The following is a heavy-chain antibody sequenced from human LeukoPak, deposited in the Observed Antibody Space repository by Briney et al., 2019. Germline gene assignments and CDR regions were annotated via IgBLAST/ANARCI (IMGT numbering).Heavy chain of an antibody. CDR3: ASAVQTTN. D-gene: IGHD4/OR15-4a*01. CDR1: GFTFSDAW. V-gene: IGHV3-11*04. CDR2: ISSSGSTI. Sequence: PGGSLRLSCAASGFTFSDAWMSWVRQAPGKGLEWVSFISSSGSTIYYAGSVEGRFTISRDNAKNSLYLQMNSLRVEDTAMYYCASAVQTTNWGQGTLVTVSS. J-gene: IGHJ4*02.